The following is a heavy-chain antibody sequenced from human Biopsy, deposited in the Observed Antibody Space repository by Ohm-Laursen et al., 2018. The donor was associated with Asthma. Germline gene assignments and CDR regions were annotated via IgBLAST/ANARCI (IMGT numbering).Heavy chain of an antibody. CDR2: INAGNGNT. CDR1: GYSFTDYH. CDR3: ARTYYDFLTGQVIDAFAI. Sequence: SSVKVSCKASGYSFTDYHLHWVRQAPGQRLEWMGWINAGNGNTKYSQKFQGRVTITRDTSASTAYMELSSLRSEDTAVYYCARTYYDFLTGQVIDAFAIWGQGTMVTVSS. D-gene: IGHD3-9*01. V-gene: IGHV1-3*01. J-gene: IGHJ3*02.